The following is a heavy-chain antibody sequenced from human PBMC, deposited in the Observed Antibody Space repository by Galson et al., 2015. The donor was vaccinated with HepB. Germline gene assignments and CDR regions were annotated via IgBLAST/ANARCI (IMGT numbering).Heavy chain of an antibody. CDR1: GFTFSSYG. CDR2: ISYDGSNK. J-gene: IGHJ6*03. Sequence: SLRLSCAASGFTFSSYGMHWVRQAPGKGLEWVAVISYDGSNKYYADSVKGRFTISRDNSKNTLYLQMNSQRAEDTAVYYCAKEPGYSYGSYYYYMDVWGKGTTVTVSS. CDR3: AKEPGYSYGSYYYYMDV. V-gene: IGHV3-30*18. D-gene: IGHD5-18*01.